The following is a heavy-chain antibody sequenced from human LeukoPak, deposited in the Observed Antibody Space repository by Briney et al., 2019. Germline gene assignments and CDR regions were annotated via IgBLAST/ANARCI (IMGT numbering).Heavy chain of an antibody. V-gene: IGHV4-61*02. J-gene: IGHJ6*03. CDR1: GGSISSGSYY. Sequence: SQTLSLTCTVSGGSISSGSYYWSWIRQPAGKGLEWIGRIYTSGSTNHNPSLKSRVTISVDTSKNQFSLKLSSVTAADTAVYYCARDQYSNYDDYYYMDVWGKGTTVTVSS. D-gene: IGHD4-11*01. CDR3: ARDQYSNYDDYYYMDV. CDR2: IYTSGST.